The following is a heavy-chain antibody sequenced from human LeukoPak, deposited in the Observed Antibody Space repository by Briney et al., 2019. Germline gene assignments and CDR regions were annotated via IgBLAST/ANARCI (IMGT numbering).Heavy chain of an antibody. CDR1: GCTFSTTY. CDR2: ISAYNGKT. J-gene: IGHJ4*01. Sequence: ASVRVSCKASGCTFSTTYINWVRQAPGQGLEWMGRISAYNGKTSYAQKFQGRVTMTTDSSTTTAYMDLASLRSDDTAVYYCARGGTYYPCIDFWGQGTLVSVSS. D-gene: IGHD1-26*01. V-gene: IGHV1-18*01. CDR3: ARGGTYYPCIDF.